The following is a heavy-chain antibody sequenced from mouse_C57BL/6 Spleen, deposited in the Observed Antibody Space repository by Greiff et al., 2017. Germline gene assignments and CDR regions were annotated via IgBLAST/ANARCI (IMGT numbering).Heavy chain of an antibody. CDR3: ARNYYGSSYGAMDY. CDR1: GYTFTSYW. D-gene: IGHD1-1*01. Sequence: QVHVKQSGAELVKPGASVKMSCKASGYTFTSYWITWVKQRPGQGLEWIGDIYPGSGSTNYNEKFKSKATLTVDTSSSTAYMQLSSLTSEDSAVYYCARNYYGSSYGAMDYWGQGTSVTVSS. V-gene: IGHV1-55*01. CDR2: IYPGSGST. J-gene: IGHJ4*01.